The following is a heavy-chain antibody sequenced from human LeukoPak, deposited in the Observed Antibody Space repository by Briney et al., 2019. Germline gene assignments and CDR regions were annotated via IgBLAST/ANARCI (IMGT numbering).Heavy chain of an antibody. J-gene: IGHJ4*02. CDR3: AKVYVWNEYYFDY. CDR2: INHNGGNT. D-gene: IGHD1-1*01. Sequence: PGGSLRLSCAASGFTFSTYAMNWVRQAPGKGLEWVSTINHNGGNTYYADSVKGRFTISRDNSKNTLYLQMNSLRAEDTAVHYCAKVYVWNEYYFDYWGQGTLVTVSS. V-gene: IGHV3-23*01. CDR1: GFTFSTYA.